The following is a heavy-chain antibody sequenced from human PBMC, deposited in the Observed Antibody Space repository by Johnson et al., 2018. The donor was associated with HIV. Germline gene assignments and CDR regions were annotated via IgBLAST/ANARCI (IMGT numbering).Heavy chain of an antibody. D-gene: IGHD1-26*01. CDR1: GFTFISYD. Sequence: QMLLVESGGGVGQPGRSLKVPCAASGFTFISYDTQWVRQAPGKGLEWVAVIWYDGSNKYYADSVKGRFTISRDNSKNTLYLQMNSLRAEDTAVYYCAKDRSGIWGQGTIVTVFS. J-gene: IGHJ3*02. CDR2: IWYDGSNK. V-gene: IGHV3-30*18. CDR3: AKDRSGI.